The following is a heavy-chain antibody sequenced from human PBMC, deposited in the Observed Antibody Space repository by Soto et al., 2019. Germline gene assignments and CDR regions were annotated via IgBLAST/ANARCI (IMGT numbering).Heavy chain of an antibody. CDR1: GTVSNNY. D-gene: IGHD5-12*01. Sequence: EVQLVESGGGLIQPGGSLRLSCAASGTVSNNYMSWVRQAPGKGLEWVSVIYTDGRTFYADSVKGRFTISRDNSKNTLYLQKNSLRAEDTAVYDCARGRDGYNLLYGPTWGQGTTVTVSS. V-gene: IGHV3-53*01. CDR2: IYTDGRT. J-gene: IGHJ1*01. CDR3: ARGRDGYNLLYGPT.